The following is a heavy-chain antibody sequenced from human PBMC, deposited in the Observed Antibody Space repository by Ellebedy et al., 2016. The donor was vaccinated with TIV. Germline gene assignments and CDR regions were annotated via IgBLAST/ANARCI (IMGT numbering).Heavy chain of an antibody. CDR1: GLNFSSHA. Sequence: PGGSLRLSCAASGLNFSSHAMSWVRQAPGKGLEWVSSITESGGNTYYADSVKVRFTISRDNSKDTLYLQMNSLRAEDTAIYYCARDPVGVVPAFDVWGQGTMVTVSS. CDR2: ITESGGNT. V-gene: IGHV3-23*01. CDR3: ARDPVGVVPAFDV. J-gene: IGHJ3*01. D-gene: IGHD4-23*01.